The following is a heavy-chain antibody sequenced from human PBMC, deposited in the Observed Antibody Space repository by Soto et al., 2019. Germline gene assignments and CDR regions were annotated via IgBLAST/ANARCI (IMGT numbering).Heavy chain of an antibody. Sequence: PGGSLRLSCAASGFTFSSYAMSWVRQAPGKGLEWVSAISGSGGSTYYADSVKGRFTISRDNSKNTLYLQMNSLRAEDTAVYHCAKDLAYYYDSSEGYWGQGTLVTVSS. CDR2: ISGSGGST. CDR3: AKDLAYYYDSSEGY. CDR1: GFTFSSYA. J-gene: IGHJ4*02. V-gene: IGHV3-23*01. D-gene: IGHD3-22*01.